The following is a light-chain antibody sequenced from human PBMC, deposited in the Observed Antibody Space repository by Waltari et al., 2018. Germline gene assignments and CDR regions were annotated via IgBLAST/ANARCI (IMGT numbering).Light chain of an antibody. CDR3: ATWDNTLRDVV. CDR1: SSHIGNYY. Sequence: QSVLTQPPSVSAAPGQKVTISCSGSSSHIGNYYVSWYHHLPGAAPKLRIYDNNKLPSGIPDRFSASKSGTSATLDITGLQMGDEADYYSATWDNTLRDVVFGGGTKLTVL. CDR2: DNN. V-gene: IGLV1-51*01. J-gene: IGLJ2*01.